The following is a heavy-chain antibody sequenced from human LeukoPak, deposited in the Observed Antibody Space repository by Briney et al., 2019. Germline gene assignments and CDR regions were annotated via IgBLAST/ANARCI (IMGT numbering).Heavy chain of an antibody. V-gene: IGHV3-7*03. CDR1: GFTFSSYW. J-gene: IGHJ5*02. Sequence: GGSLRLSCAASGFTFSSYWMSWVRQTPGKGLEWVASIKQDGSEKYYVDSVKGRFIISRDNAKKSLYLEMNNLRAEDTAVYYCATDGAGFDTWGQGVLVTVSS. CDR2: IKQDGSEK. CDR3: ATDGAGFDT.